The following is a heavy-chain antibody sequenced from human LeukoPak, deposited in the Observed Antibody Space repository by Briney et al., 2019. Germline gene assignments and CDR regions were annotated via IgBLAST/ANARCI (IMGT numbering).Heavy chain of an antibody. J-gene: IGHJ3*02. CDR1: GGTFSSYA. D-gene: IGHD3-22*01. CDR2: IIPIFGTA. CDR3: ARGRITMIVAGFDI. Sequence: SVKVSCKASGGTFSSYAISWVRQAPGQGLEWMGRIIPIFGTANYAQKFQGRVTITTDESTSTAYMELSSLRSEDTAVYYCARGRITMIVAGFDIWGQGTMVTVSS. V-gene: IGHV1-69*05.